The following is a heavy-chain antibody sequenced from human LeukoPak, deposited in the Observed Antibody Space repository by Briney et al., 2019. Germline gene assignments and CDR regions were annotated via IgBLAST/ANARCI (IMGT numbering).Heavy chain of an antibody. CDR1: GFTLSDYS. Sequence: PGGSLRLSCAASGFTLSDYSMSWIRQAPGKGLEWVSYISSSGSTIYYADSVKGRFTISRDNAKNSLYLQMNSLRAEDTAVYYCARDGRFLEWPDPMGRSDYWGQGTLVTVSS. D-gene: IGHD3-3*01. J-gene: IGHJ4*02. CDR3: ARDGRFLEWPDPMGRSDY. V-gene: IGHV3-11*04. CDR2: ISSSGSTI.